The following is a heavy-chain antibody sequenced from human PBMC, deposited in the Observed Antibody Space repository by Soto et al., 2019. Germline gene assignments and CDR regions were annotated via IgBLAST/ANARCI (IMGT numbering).Heavy chain of an antibody. D-gene: IGHD2-2*01. CDR3: ARAPQLYYGMDV. J-gene: IGHJ6*02. CDR1: GFTFSSYA. V-gene: IGHV3-30-3*01. CDR2: ISYDGSNK. Sequence: GSLRLSCAASGFTFSSYAMHWVRQAPGKGLEWVAVISYDGSNKYYADSVKGRFTISRDNSKNTLYLQMNSLRAEDTAVYYCARAPQLYYGMDVWGQGTTVTVSS.